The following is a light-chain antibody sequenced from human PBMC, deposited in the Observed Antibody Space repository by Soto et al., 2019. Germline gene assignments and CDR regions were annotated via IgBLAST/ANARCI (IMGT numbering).Light chain of an antibody. V-gene: IGKV3-15*01. CDR1: QGIGST. J-gene: IGKJ1*01. CDR2: DAS. CDR3: QQYGSSPPKT. Sequence: EIVMTQSPATLSVSPGEGATLSCRASQGIGSTLAWYQHKPGQTPRLLIYDASTRATGVPARFSGSGSGTEFTLTISRLEPEDFAVYYCQQYGSSPPKTFGQGTKVEIK.